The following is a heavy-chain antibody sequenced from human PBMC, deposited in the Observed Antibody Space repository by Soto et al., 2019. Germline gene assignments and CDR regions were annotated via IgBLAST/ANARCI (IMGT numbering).Heavy chain of an antibody. D-gene: IGHD2-2*01. V-gene: IGHV2-70*04. Sequence: SGPTLVNPTQTLTLTCTFSGFSLSTSGMRVSWIRQPPGKALEWLARTDWDDDKFYSTSLKTRLTISKDTSKNQVVLTMTNMDPVDTATYYCARILEYCSSTSCSLGFDYWGQGTLVTVSS. CDR3: ARILEYCSSTSCSLGFDY. CDR1: GFSLSTSGMR. CDR2: TDWDDDK. J-gene: IGHJ4*02.